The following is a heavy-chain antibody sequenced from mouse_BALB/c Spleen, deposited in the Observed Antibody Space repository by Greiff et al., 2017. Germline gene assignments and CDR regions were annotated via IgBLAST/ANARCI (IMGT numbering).Heavy chain of an antibody. CDR3: ARHEGYIDGFAY. CDR2: ISSGGGST. V-gene: IGHV5-12-1*01. Sequence: EVQLVESGGGLVKPGGSLKLSCAASGFAFSSYDMSWVRQTPEKRLEWVAYISSGGGSTYYPDTVKGRFTISRDNAKNTLYLQMSSLKSEDTAMYYCARHEGYIDGFAYWGQGTLVTVSA. D-gene: IGHD1-3*01. CDR1: GFAFSSYD. J-gene: IGHJ3*01.